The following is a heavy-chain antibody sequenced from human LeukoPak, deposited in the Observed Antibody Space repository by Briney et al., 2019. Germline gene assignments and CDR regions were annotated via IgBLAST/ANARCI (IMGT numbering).Heavy chain of an antibody. D-gene: IGHD2-2*01. V-gene: IGHV1-2*02. J-gene: IGHJ4*02. CDR3: ARNDGVPALSFDY. Sequence: ASVRVSYKASGYTFTVYYMHWVRQAPGQGREGMGWINPNSGGTNYTQKFQGRVTITTDTSISTAYMELSRLRSDDTAVYYCARNDGVPALSFDYWGQGTLVTVSS. CDR1: GYTFTVYY. CDR2: INPNSGGT.